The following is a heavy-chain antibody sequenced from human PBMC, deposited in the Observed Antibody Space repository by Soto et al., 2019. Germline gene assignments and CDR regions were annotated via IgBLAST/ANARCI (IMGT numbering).Heavy chain of an antibody. CDR3: ARGKGAVVTRYYFDY. CDR1: GGSVSSGSYY. Sequence: SETLSLTCTVSGGSVSSGSYYWSWIRQPPGKGLEWIGYIYYSGSTNYNPSLKSRVTIPVDTSKNQFSLKLSSVTAADTAVYYCARGKGAVVTRYYFDYWGQGTLVTVSS. V-gene: IGHV4-61*01. J-gene: IGHJ4*02. CDR2: IYYSGST. D-gene: IGHD2-15*01.